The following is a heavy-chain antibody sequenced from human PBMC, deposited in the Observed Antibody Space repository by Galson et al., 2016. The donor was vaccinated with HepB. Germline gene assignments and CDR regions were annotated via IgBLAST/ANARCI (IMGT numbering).Heavy chain of an antibody. J-gene: IGHJ4*02. Sequence: SVKVSCKASGGTFSSYAISWVRQAPGQGLEWMGGIIPIFGTANYAQKFQGRVTITADESTSTAYMELSSLRSEDTAVYYCARDLVRYSNYGEFVFWGQGTPVTVSS. CDR1: GGTFSSYA. CDR3: ARDLVRYSNYGEFVF. V-gene: IGHV1-69*13. D-gene: IGHD4-11*01. CDR2: IIPIFGTA.